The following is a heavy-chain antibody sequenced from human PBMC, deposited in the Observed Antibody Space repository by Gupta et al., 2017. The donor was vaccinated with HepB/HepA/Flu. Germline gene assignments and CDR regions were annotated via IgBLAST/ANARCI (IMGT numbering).Heavy chain of an antibody. J-gene: IGHJ6*03. CDR3: AKDRVAVATITYFMDV. Sequence: DVQLVESGGGLVKPGGSLSLSCAASGFTFSSFSMNWVRQAPGRGLEWVSSISSSSEYIYYADSLKGRITISRDNAKNSLYLQMNSLRAEDTAVYYCAKDRVAVATITYFMDVWGKGTTVTVSS. CDR1: GFTFSSFS. CDR2: ISSSSEYI. D-gene: IGHD5-24*01. V-gene: IGHV3-21*01.